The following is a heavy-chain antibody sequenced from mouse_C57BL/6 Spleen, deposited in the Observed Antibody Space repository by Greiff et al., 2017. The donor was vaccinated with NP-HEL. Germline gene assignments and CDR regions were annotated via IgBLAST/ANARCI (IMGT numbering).Heavy chain of an antibody. CDR2: INYDGSST. CDR1: GFTFSDYY. D-gene: IGHD1-1*01. CDR3: AREALYGSSYSAMDY. V-gene: IGHV5-16*01. Sequence: EVMLVESEGGLVQPGSSMKLSCTASGFTFSDYYMAWVRQVPEKGLEWVANINYDGSSTYYLDSLKSRFIISRDNAKNILYLQMSSLKSEDTATYYCAREALYGSSYSAMDYWGQGTSVTVSS. J-gene: IGHJ4*01.